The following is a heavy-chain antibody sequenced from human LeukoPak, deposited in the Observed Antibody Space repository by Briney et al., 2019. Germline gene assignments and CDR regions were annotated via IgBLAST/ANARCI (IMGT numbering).Heavy chain of an antibody. Sequence: PGGSLRLSCAASGFTLNNAWMSWVRQAPGKGLEWVGRIKGRTDGGTTDYAAPVKGRFTISRDNAKNSLYLQMNSLRAEDTAVYYCARDQGEMATIRRGAFDMWGQGTMVTVSS. CDR3: ARDQGEMATIRRGAFDM. CDR2: IKGRTDGGTT. J-gene: IGHJ3*02. V-gene: IGHV3-15*01. CDR1: GFTLNNAW. D-gene: IGHD5-24*01.